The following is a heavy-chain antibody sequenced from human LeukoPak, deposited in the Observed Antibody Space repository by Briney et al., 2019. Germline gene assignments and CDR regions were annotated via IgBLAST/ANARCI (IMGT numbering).Heavy chain of an antibody. CDR2: IYSGRST. V-gene: IGHV3-66*01. CDR3: ARDRSAFDI. Sequence: PGGSLRLSCAAAGFTFSSYAMSWVRQAPGKGLEWVSVIYSGRSTYYADSVKGRFTISRDNSKNTLYLQMNSLRAEDTAVYYCARDRSAFDIWGQGTMVTVSS. J-gene: IGHJ3*02. CDR1: GFTFSSYA.